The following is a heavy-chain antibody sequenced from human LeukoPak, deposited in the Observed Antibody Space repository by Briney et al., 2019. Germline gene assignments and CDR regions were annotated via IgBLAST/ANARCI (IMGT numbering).Heavy chain of an antibody. CDR1: GGSISSYY. CDR2: IYYSGST. Sequence: PETLSLTCTVSGGSISSYYWSWIRQPPGKGLEWIGYIYYSGSTNYNPSLKSRVTISVDTSKNQFSLKLSSVTAADTAVYYCAISTVVKYYFDYWGQGTLVTVSS. D-gene: IGHD4-23*01. CDR3: AISTVVKYYFDY. V-gene: IGHV4-59*01. J-gene: IGHJ4*02.